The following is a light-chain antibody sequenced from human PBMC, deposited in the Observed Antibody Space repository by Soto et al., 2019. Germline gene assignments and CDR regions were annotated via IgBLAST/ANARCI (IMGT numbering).Light chain of an antibody. CDR3: EQDIHFPFT. CDR2: SAS. V-gene: IGKV1-12*02. CDR1: QGISNW. J-gene: IGKJ3*01. Sequence: DIQMTQSPSSVSASVGDRVTITCRASQGISNWLAWYQQRPGKAPKLLIYSASNLQSGVPTRFGGSGSGTDFTLTIISLQPEDSATYYCEQDIHFPFTFGRGTKVDV.